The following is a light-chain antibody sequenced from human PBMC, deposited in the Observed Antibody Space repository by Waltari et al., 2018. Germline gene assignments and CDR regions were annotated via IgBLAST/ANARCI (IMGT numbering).Light chain of an antibody. J-gene: IGLJ2*01. Sequence: NFMLTQPHYVSESPGKKVTLSCTRSRGSIASHYVQWYQQRPGSYPTTVIYDDSHRPSGVPDRCSGAIDSSSNPASLTISGLKPEDEADYYCQSYDKDNPVVFGGGTRLTVL. CDR3: QSYDKDNPVV. V-gene: IGLV6-57*01. CDR2: DDS. CDR1: RGSIASHY.